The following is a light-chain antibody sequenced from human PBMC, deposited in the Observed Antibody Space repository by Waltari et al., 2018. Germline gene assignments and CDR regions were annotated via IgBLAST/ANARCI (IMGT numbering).Light chain of an antibody. J-gene: IGKJ5*01. CDR1: QSVLYSSNNKDY. Sequence: DIVMIQSPDSLAVSLGERATINCKSSQSVLYSSNNKDYLAWYQHKVGQPPKLLIYWASTRESGVPDRFSGSGSGTDFTLTISTLQAEDVAVYYCQQYHSAPTFGQGTRLEIK. CDR3: QQYHSAPT. CDR2: WAS. V-gene: IGKV4-1*01.